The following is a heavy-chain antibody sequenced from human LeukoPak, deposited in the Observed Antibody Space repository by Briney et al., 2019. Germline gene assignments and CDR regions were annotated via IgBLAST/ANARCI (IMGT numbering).Heavy chain of an antibody. J-gene: IGHJ3*02. Sequence: PSETLSLTCTVSGGSISSSSYYWGWIRQPPGKGLEWIGSIYYSGSTYYNPSLKSRVTISVDTSKNQFSLKLSSVTAADTAVYYCARGRWGSGSYGFDIWGQGTMVTVSS. V-gene: IGHV4-39*01. CDR1: GGSISSSSYY. CDR2: IYYSGST. D-gene: IGHD3-10*01. CDR3: ARGRWGSGSYGFDI.